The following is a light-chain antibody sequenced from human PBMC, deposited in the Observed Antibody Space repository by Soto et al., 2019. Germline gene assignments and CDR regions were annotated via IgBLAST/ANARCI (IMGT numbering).Light chain of an antibody. CDR1: GSNIGAGYD. V-gene: IGLV1-40*01. CDR3: QSYDSSLSGYV. Sequence: QSVLTQPPSVSGAPGQMVTISCTGSGSNIGAGYDVHWYQQLPGTAPKLLIFANINRPSGVPDRFSGSKSGTSASLAITGLRAEDEADYYCQSYDSSLSGYVFGTGTKVTVL. J-gene: IGLJ1*01. CDR2: ANI.